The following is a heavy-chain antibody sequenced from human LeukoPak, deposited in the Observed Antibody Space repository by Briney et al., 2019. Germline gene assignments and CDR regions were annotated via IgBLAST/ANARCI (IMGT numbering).Heavy chain of an antibody. D-gene: IGHD6-13*01. V-gene: IGHV6-1*01. Sequence: SQTLLLTCAISGDSVSSNSAAWNWIRQSPSRGLEWLGRTYYRSKWYNDYAVSVKSRITINPDTSKNQFSLQLNSVTPEDTAVYYCARGSVSRVTVQQLVPKPRYYYYYGMDVWGQGTTVTVSS. J-gene: IGHJ6*02. CDR3: ARGSVSRVTVQQLVPKPRYYYYYGMDV. CDR1: GDSVSSNSAA. CDR2: TYYRSKWYN.